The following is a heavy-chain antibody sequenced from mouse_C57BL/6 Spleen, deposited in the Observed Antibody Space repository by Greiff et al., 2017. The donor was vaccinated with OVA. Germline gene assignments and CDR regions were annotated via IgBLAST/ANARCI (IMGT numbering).Heavy chain of an antibody. Sequence: VQLQQSVAELVRPGASVKLSCTASGFNIKNTYMHWVKQRPEQGLEWIGRIDPANGNTKYDPKFHDKTTITTDTSSNTAYLQLSSLTSEDTAIYYCARENYYGSRRYAMDYWGQGTSVTVSS. V-gene: IGHV14-3*01. J-gene: IGHJ4*01. D-gene: IGHD1-1*01. CDR1: GFNIKNTY. CDR3: ARENYYGSRRYAMDY. CDR2: IDPANGNT.